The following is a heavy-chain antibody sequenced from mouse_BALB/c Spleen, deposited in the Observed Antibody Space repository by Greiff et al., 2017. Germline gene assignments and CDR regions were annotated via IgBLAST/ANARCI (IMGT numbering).Heavy chain of an antibody. D-gene: IGHD1-1*01. Sequence: VQLQQSGPELVKPGASVKISCKASGYSFTGYFMNWVKQSHGKSLEWIGRINPYNGDTFYNQKFKGKATLTVDKSSSTAHMELLSLTSEDSAVYYCGKDYYGSSYADYYAMDYWGQGTSVTVSS. CDR1: GYSFTGYF. J-gene: IGHJ4*01. CDR3: GKDYYGSSYADYYAMDY. CDR2: INPYNGDT. V-gene: IGHV1-37*01.